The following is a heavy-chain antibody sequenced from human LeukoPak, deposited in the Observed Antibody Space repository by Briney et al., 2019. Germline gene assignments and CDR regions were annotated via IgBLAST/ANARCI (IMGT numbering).Heavy chain of an antibody. CDR1: GFTFSSIW. V-gene: IGHV3-7*01. Sequence: GGSLRLSCAASGFTFSSIWMSWVRQAPGKGLEWVANINQDGREKYYVDSVKGRFTISRDNAKSSLYLQMNSLRAEDTAVCFCGSPRRGYWGQGTLVTVSS. J-gene: IGHJ4*02. CDR2: INQDGREK. CDR3: GSPRRGY.